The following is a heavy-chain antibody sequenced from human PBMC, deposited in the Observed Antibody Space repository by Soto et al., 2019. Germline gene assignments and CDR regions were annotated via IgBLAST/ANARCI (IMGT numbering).Heavy chain of an antibody. J-gene: IGHJ4*02. CDR1: GYTITTYY. Sequence: QVQLVQSGAEVKRPGASVKVSCKASGYTITTYYMHWVRQAPGQGLEWLGIINPNGGSTTYAQKFQGRVTMTRDTSTSTVYLELSSLRSEDTAVYYCARAGYCSGGTCFHGNCDYWGQGTLVTVSA. CDR3: ARAGYCSGGTCFHGNCDY. V-gene: IGHV1-46*01. D-gene: IGHD2-15*01. CDR2: INPNGGST.